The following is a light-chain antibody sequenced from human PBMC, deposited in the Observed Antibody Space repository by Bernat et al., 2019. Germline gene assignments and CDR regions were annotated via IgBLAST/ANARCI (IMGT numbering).Light chain of an antibody. CDR1: SLRRYY. Sequence: SSELTQDPAVSVALGQTVRITCQGDSLRRYYASWYQQKPGQAPVLVIYGKNNRPSRIPDRFSGSSSGNTASLTITGAQAEDEADYDCNSRDSSGNLVVFGGGTKLTVI. J-gene: IGLJ2*01. CDR2: GKN. V-gene: IGLV3-19*01. CDR3: NSRDSSGNLVV.